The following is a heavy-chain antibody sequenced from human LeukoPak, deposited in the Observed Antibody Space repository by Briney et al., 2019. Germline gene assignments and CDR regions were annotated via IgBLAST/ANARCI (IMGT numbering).Heavy chain of an antibody. CDR2: IYYSGST. CDR3: GTERDSYGVHFDH. CDR1: GGSPTRHF. V-gene: IGHV4-59*11. J-gene: IGHJ4*02. Sequence: PSETLSHTCTVPGGSPTRHFWRWVRQPPGKGLWWIAYIYYSGSTKYYASFKSRVTISVDTSKDQFSLELNSVTAADTAVYYCGTERDSYGVHFDHWGQGALVTVSS. D-gene: IGHD5-18*01.